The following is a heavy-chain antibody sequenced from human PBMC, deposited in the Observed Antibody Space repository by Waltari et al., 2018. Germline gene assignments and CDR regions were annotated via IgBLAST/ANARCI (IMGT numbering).Heavy chain of an antibody. D-gene: IGHD6-19*01. Sequence: EVQLVESGGGLVQPGGSLRLACAAYGFTFSSYWMPWVRQAPGKGLEWVANIKQDGSEKSYVDSVKGRFLMSRDNAKNSLSLQMNSLKAEDTAVYYCARPFRSGWYDGSFDVWGQGTMVTVSS. CDR2: IKQDGSEK. CDR1: GFTFSSYW. CDR3: ARPFRSGWYDGSFDV. J-gene: IGHJ3*01. V-gene: IGHV3-7*04.